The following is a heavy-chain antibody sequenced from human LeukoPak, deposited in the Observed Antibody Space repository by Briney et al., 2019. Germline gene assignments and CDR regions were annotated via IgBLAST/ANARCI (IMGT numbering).Heavy chain of an antibody. CDR1: GYTFTSYA. D-gene: IGHD6-19*01. CDR3: AREQRAGYSSGWGRGPFDY. J-gene: IGHJ4*02. V-gene: IGHV1-3*01. Sequence: ASVKVSCKASGYTFTSYAMHWVRQAPGQRLEWMGWINAGNGNTKYSQKFQGRVTITRDTSASTAYMELSSLRSEDTAVYYCAREQRAGYSSGWGRGPFDYWGQGTLVTVSS. CDR2: INAGNGNT.